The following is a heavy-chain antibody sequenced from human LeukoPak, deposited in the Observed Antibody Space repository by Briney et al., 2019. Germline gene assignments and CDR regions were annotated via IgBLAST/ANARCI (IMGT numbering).Heavy chain of an antibody. Sequence: PSETLSLTCTVSGGSITSGDYYWSWIRQPPGKGLEWIGYIYYSGSTYYNPSLKSRVTMSVDTSKNQFSLRLSSVTAADTAVYYCARGGYYYDSSGYYYPFDYWGQGTPVTVSS. D-gene: IGHD3-22*01. V-gene: IGHV4-30-4*08. CDR1: GGSITSGDYY. CDR3: ARGGYYYDSSGYYYPFDY. J-gene: IGHJ4*02. CDR2: IYYSGST.